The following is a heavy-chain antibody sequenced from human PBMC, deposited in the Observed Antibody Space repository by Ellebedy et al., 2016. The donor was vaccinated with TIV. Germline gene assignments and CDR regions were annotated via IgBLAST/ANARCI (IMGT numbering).Heavy chain of an antibody. CDR3: SRETYNDVDLDLWGIFDM. CDR2: VNRDGGT. CDR1: GSNVTINY. Sequence: GGSLRLSCAASGSNVTINYMSWVRQAPGKGLEWVSVVNRDGGTYYADSLKGRFTISRDLAKNTVFLQIKSLRAEDTAVYYCSRETYNDVDLDLWGIFDMWGQGTLVTVSS. D-gene: IGHD3-16*01. J-gene: IGHJ3*02. V-gene: IGHV3-66*01.